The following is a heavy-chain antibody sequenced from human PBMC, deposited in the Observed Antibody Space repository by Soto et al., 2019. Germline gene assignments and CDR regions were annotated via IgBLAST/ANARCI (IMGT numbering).Heavy chain of an antibody. CDR2: ISGSGDRT. CDR3: AKDSHWGIISPTHDH. J-gene: IGHJ4*02. Sequence: GGSLRLSCAASGITISNYPMSWVRQAPGKGLDWVSGISGSGDRTYYADSAKGRFTISKDISRNSLSLQLDSLGVEDTAVYFCAKDSHWGIISPTHDHWGQGTQVTVSS. D-gene: IGHD3-16*01. CDR1: GITISNYP. V-gene: IGHV3-23*01.